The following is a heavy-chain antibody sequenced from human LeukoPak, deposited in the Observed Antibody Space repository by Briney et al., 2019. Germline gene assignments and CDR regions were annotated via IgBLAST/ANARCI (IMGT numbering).Heavy chain of an antibody. J-gene: IGHJ5*02. CDR3: ARDRHLGSGSYFDP. Sequence: SGGSLRLSCAASGFTFSSYGMHWVRQAPGKGLEWVAVIWYDGSNKYYADSVKGRFTISRDNSKNTLYLQMNSLRAEDTAVYYCARDRHLGSGSYFDPWGQGTLVTVSS. V-gene: IGHV3-33*01. CDR1: GFTFSSYG. CDR2: IWYDGSNK. D-gene: IGHD3-10*01.